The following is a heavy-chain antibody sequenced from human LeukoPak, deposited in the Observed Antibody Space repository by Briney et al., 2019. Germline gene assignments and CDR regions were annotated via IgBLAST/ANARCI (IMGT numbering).Heavy chain of an antibody. CDR1: GFTFGSSA. CDR3: ASSLLYGEGYFDL. CDR2: IYSGGST. J-gene: IGHJ2*01. D-gene: IGHD4-17*01. Sequence: GGSLRLSRAAAGFTFGSSAMSWVRQAPGKGLEWVSVIYSGGSTYYADSVRGRFTISRDNSRNTLYLQMNSLRAEDTAVYYCASSLLYGEGYFDLWGRGTLVTVSS. V-gene: IGHV3-53*01.